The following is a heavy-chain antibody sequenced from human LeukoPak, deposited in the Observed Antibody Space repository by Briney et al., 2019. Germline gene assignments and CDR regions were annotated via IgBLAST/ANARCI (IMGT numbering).Heavy chain of an antibody. V-gene: IGHV1-69-2*01. J-gene: IGHJ4*02. CDR2: VDPEDGET. CDR3: ATDGGIAVAGMNY. CDR1: GYTFTDYY. D-gene: IGHD6-19*01. Sequence: ASVKVSCKASGYTFTDYYMHWVQQAPGKGLEWMGRVDPEDGETIYAEKFQGRVTITADTSTDTAYMELSSLRSEDTAVYYCATDGGIAVAGMNYWGQETLVTVSS.